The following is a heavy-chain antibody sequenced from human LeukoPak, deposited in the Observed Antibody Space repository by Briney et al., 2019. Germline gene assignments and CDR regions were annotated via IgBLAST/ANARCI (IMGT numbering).Heavy chain of an antibody. V-gene: IGHV3-30*18. D-gene: IGHD6-19*01. J-gene: IGHJ6*01. CDR2: ISYDGSNK. CDR3: AKGGDGSSVWYGGYYYYGMDV. Sequence: PGGSLRLPCAASGFTFSSYGMHWVRQAPGKGLEWVAVISYDGSNKYYADSVKGRFTISRDNSKNTLYLQMNSLRAEDTAVYYCAKGGDGSSVWYGGYYYYGMDVWGQGTTVTVSS. CDR1: GFTFSSYG.